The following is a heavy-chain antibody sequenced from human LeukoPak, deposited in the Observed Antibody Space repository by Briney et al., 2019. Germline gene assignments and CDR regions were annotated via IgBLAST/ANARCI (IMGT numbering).Heavy chain of an antibody. CDR2: IYYSGST. J-gene: IGHJ5*02. CDR1: GGSISSYY. Sequence: SETLSLTCTVSGGSISSYYWSWIRQPPGKGLEWIGYIYYSGSTNYNPSLKSRVTISVDTSKNQFSLKLSSVTAADTAVYYCARDRVAVGNWFDPWGQGTLVTVSS. CDR3: ARDRVAVGNWFDP. D-gene: IGHD2-15*01. V-gene: IGHV4-59*01.